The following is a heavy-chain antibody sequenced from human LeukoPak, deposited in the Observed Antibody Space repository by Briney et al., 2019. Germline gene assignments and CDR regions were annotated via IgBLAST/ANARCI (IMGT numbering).Heavy chain of an antibody. J-gene: IGHJ5*02. V-gene: IGHV4-39*07. D-gene: IGHD6-19*01. CDR1: GGSISTITYY. Sequence: PSETLSLTRTVSGGSISTITYYWGRIRHPPGRGLEWVGHMYYRGNTFYNPSLKSRVTISVDTSKNQFSQKLRSVTAADTAVYYCARSGAVAGFDPWGQGTLVTVSS. CDR3: ARSGAVAGFDP. CDR2: MYYRGNT.